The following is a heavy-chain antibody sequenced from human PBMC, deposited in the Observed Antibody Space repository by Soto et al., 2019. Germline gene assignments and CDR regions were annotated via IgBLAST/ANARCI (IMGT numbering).Heavy chain of an antibody. J-gene: IGHJ4*02. Sequence: EVQLVESGGGLVQPGRSLRLSCAASGFTFDDYAMHWVRQAPGKGLEWVSAISWDSDKIDYADSVKGRFTISRNNANNALYLQMNSLRTEDTAFYYCAKDIFSTSWSSFDYWGQGTLVTVSS. V-gene: IGHV3-9*01. D-gene: IGHD6-13*01. CDR3: AKDIFSTSWSSFDY. CDR2: ISWDSDKI. CDR1: GFTFDDYA.